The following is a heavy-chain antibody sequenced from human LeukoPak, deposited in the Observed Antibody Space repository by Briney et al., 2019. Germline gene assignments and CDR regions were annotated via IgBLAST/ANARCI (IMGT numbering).Heavy chain of an antibody. CDR1: GYSISSGYY. V-gene: IGHV4-38-2*01. Sequence: SETLSLTCAVSGYSISSGYYWAWIRQPPGKGLEWIGSIFHSGSTYYNPSLKSRVTISIDTSKNQFSLKLTSVTAADTAVYYCARGVATIDSMGRGTPVTVSP. J-gene: IGHJ5*01. CDR3: ARGVATIDS. D-gene: IGHD5-12*01. CDR2: IFHSGST.